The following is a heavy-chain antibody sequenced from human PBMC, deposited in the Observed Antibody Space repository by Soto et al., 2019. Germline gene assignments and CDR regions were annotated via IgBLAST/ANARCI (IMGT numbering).Heavy chain of an antibody. J-gene: IGHJ5*02. CDR1: GGSINNASYN. V-gene: IGHV4-39*01. CDR2: IYYSGST. D-gene: IGHD3-10*01. Sequence: SETLSLTCTVSGGSINNASYNWGWIRQPPGKGLEWIGSIYYSGSTSFNPSLKSRVVVSVDTSKNQFSLKLSSVTAADTAVYHCARQGRFYGWGSYSDPWGQETLVTVSS. CDR3: ARQGRFYGWGSYSDP.